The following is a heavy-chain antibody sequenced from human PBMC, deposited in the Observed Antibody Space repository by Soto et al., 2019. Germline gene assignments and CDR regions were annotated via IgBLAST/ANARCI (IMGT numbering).Heavy chain of an antibody. CDR1: GFTFSSYA. D-gene: IGHD3-10*01. J-gene: IGHJ3*02. CDR3: AREYYGSGGYDAFDI. Sequence: QPGGSLRLSCAASGFTFSSYAMSWVRQATGKGLEWVSAIGTAGDTYYPGSVKGRFTISRENAKNSLYLQMNSLRAEDTAVYYCAREYYGSGGYDAFDIWGQGTMVTVSS. V-gene: IGHV3-13*01. CDR2: IGTAGDT.